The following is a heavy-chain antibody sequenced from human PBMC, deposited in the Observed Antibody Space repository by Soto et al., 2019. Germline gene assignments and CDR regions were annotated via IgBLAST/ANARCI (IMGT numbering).Heavy chain of an antibody. CDR1: GDSVSSDSAA. CDR2: TYYRSKWYN. J-gene: IGHJ6*02. V-gene: IGHV6-1*01. CDR3: ARDLLERRFDYYYYGMDV. Sequence: PSQSLSLTCAISGDSVSSDSAAWNCIRQSPSRGLEWLGRTYYRSKWYNDYAVSVKSRITINPDTSKNQFSLQLNSVTPEDTAVYYCARDLLERRFDYYYYGMDVWGQGTTVTVSS. D-gene: IGHD1-1*01.